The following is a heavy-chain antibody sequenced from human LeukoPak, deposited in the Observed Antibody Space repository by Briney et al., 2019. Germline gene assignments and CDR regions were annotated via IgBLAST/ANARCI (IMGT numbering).Heavy chain of an antibody. J-gene: IGHJ4*02. CDR1: GYTFTSYY. CDR2: INPSGGST. Sequence: ASVKVSCKASGYTFTSYYMHWVRQAPGQGLEWMGIINPSGGSTSYAQKFQGRVTMTTDTSTSTAYVELRSLRSDDTAVYYCARVKAAPGPGDYWGQGTLVTVSS. D-gene: IGHD6-6*01. CDR3: ARVKAAPGPGDY. V-gene: IGHV1-46*01.